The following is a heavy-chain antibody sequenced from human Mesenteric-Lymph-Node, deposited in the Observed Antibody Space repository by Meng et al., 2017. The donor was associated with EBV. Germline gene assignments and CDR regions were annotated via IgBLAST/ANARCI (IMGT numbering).Heavy chain of an antibody. D-gene: IGHD5-24*01. Sequence: QVPVLESGAEVQKPGSSVNVACMASGSAFWRLAIHCASLAPGQVVEWNAGIMPLFSKTNYVKNCQGRVTITADAPTSTEYMEVSSLRSDDNAVDYCAISDGWDNSWGQGTLVTVSS. CDR2: IMPLFSKT. CDR3: AISDGWDNS. J-gene: IGHJ4*02. V-gene: IGHV1-69*01. CDR1: GSAFWRLA.